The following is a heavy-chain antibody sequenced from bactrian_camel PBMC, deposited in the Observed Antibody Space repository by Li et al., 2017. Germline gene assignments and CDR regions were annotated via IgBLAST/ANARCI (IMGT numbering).Heavy chain of an antibody. Sequence: QVQLVESGGGSVQPGGSLTLSCVASGHTAGSKCMGWFRQVLGKNREGIAVVDGDGPTRVEDSVKDRFTITKDIAKDTLYLQLSSLKPEDTAMYYCAADVSLGPPFRLVAISYNYWGQGTQVTVS. V-gene: IGHV3S53*01. D-gene: IGHD3*01. CDR2: VDGDGPT. CDR3: AADVSLGPPFRLVAISYNY. J-gene: IGHJ4*01. CDR1: GHTAGSKC.